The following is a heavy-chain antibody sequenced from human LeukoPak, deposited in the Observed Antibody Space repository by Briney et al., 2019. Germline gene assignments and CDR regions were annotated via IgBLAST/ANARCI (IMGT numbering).Heavy chain of an antibody. Sequence: SETLSLTCTVSGGSISSGGYYWSWIRQPPGKGLEWIGYIYHSGSTYYNPSLKSRVTISVDRSKNQFSLKLSSVTAADTAVYYCARGEARYYDSSGYSVYYFDYWGQGTLVTVSS. CDR1: GGSISSGGYY. V-gene: IGHV4-30-2*01. CDR2: IYHSGST. D-gene: IGHD3-22*01. J-gene: IGHJ4*02. CDR3: ARGEARYYDSSGYSVYYFDY.